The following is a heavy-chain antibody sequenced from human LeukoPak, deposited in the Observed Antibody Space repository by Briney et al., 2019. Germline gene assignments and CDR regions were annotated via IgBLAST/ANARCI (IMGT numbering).Heavy chain of an antibody. CDR2: INPNSGGT. Sequence: ASVKVSCKASGYTFTGYFMHWVRQAPGQGLEWMGWINPNSGGTNYAQKFQGRVTMTGDTSISTAYMDLSSLRSEDTAVYYCASRIADLYNWFDPWGQGTLVTVSS. V-gene: IGHV1-2*02. CDR3: ASRIADLYNWFDP. CDR1: GYTFTGYF. D-gene: IGHD6-13*01. J-gene: IGHJ5*02.